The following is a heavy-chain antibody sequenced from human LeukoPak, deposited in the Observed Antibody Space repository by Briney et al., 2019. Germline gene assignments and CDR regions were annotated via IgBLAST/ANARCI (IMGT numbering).Heavy chain of an antibody. CDR2: ISYDGSNK. V-gene: IGHV3-30*03. D-gene: IGHD3-3*01. CDR3: ARETRTYYDFWSGYSDYYYYGMDV. CDR1: GFTFSSYG. J-gene: IGHJ6*02. Sequence: PGGSLRLSCAASGFTFSSYGMHWVRQAPGKGLEWVAVISYDGSNKYYADSVKGRFTISRDNSKNTLYLQMNSLRAEDTAVYYCARETRTYYDFWSGYSDYYYYGMDVWGQGTTVTVSS.